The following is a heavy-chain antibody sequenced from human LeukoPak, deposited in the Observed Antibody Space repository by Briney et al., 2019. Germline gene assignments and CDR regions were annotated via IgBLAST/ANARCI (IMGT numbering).Heavy chain of an antibody. D-gene: IGHD6-6*01. CDR2: IYYSGST. CDR1: GGSISSSSYY. CDR3: ARSWYSSSYLDY. J-gene: IGHJ4*02. Sequence: PSETLSLTCTVSGGSISSSSYYWSWIRQPPGKGLEWIGYIYYSGSTNYNPSLKSRVTISVDTSKNQFSLKLSSVTAADTAVYYCARSWYSSSYLDYWGQGTLVTVSS. V-gene: IGHV4-61*01.